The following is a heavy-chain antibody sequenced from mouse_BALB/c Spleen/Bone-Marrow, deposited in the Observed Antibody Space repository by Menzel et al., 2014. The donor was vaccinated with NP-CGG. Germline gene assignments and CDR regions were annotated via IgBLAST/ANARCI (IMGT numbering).Heavy chain of an antibody. CDR2: XNPSTGYT. Sequence: QVQLQQSGAELAKPGASVKMSCKASGYTFTSYWMHWVKQRPGQGLEWIGYXNPSTGYTEYNQKFKDKATLTADKSSSTAYMQLSSLXSXXSAVYYCARXXXXXXXXXXWGAGTXVTXSS. V-gene: IGHV1-7*01. J-gene: IGHJ1*01. CDR3: ARXXXXXXXXXX. CDR1: GYTFTSYW.